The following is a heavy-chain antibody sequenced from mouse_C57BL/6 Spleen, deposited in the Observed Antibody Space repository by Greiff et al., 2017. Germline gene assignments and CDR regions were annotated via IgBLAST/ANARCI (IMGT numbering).Heavy chain of an antibody. Sequence: QVQLQQPGAELVMPGASVKLSCKASGYTFTSYWMHWVKQRPGQGLEWIGDIDPSDSYTNYNQKFKGKSTLTVDKSSSTAYMQLRSLTSEDSAVYDCARVYPYAMDYWGQGTSVTDST. V-gene: IGHV1-69*01. J-gene: IGHJ4*01. CDR3: ARVYPYAMDY. CDR1: GYTFTSYW. CDR2: IDPSDSYT.